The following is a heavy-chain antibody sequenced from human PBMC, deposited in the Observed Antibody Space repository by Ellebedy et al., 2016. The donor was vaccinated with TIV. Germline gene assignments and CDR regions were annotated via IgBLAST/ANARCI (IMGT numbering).Heavy chain of an antibody. CDR2: ISTDNGNT. Sequence: AASVKVSCKASGYTFISYGLSWGRQAPGQGPEWIVWISTDNGNTNYEQKFQGRVIMTTDTSTSTAYMELRSLRSDDTAVYFCARERSAAAATTRYCDLWGRGTLVTVSS. V-gene: IGHV1-18*01. CDR1: GYTFISYG. D-gene: IGHD6-13*01. J-gene: IGHJ2*01. CDR3: ARERSAAAATTRYCDL.